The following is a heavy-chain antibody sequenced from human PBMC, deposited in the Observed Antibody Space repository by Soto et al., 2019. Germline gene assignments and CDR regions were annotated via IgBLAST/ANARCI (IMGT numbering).Heavy chain of an antibody. Sequence: GGTLRLSCAASGFTFTDAWMSWVRQAPGKGLEWVGLIKKKTDGGTTDYAAPVKGRFTISRDDSKNTLYLQMSSLKTEDTAVYYCRTKWLAWGEGTLVTVSS. J-gene: IGHJ5*02. CDR3: RTKWLA. CDR2: IKKKTDGGTT. CDR1: GFTFTDAW. D-gene: IGHD6-19*01. V-gene: IGHV3-15*01.